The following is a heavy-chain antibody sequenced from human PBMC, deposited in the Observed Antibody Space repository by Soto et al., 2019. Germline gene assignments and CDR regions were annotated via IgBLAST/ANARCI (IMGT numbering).Heavy chain of an antibody. V-gene: IGHV3-53*01. D-gene: IGHD2-21*02. CDR3: ATGLTLPVRPSFDT. J-gene: IGHJ5*02. CDR1: GFTISGNY. Sequence: PGGSLRLSCAASGFTISGNYITWVRQAPGKGLEWVSVIFSGDNTFYSDSVKGRFTISRDSSKNTVYLQMNRLRGDDTAVYFCATGLTLPVRPSFDTWGQGTLVTVS. CDR2: IFSGDNT.